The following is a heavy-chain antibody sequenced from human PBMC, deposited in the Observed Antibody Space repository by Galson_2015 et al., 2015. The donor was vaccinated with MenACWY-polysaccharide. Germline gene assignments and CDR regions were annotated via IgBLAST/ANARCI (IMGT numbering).Heavy chain of an antibody. D-gene: IGHD3-16*01. CDR1: GDSITSGGYF. J-gene: IGHJ5*02. CDR2: ISYDGGT. V-gene: IGHV4-31*03. CDR3: ARGGRAVSNRNWCDP. Sequence: TLSLTCTVSGDSITSGGYFWSWIRQHPGKGLEWIASISYDGGTYYNPSLKSRVTISVDTPNNQFSLKLNSVTAADTAVYYCARGGRAVSNRNWCDPWGQGTLVTVSS.